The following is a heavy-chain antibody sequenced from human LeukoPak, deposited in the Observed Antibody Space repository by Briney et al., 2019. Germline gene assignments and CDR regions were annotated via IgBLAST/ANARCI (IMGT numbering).Heavy chain of an antibody. J-gene: IGHJ4*02. CDR1: GGSFSGYY. CDR3: ARGPWYCSSTSCSSSGFDY. D-gene: IGHD2-2*01. Sequence: SETLSLTCAVYGGSFSGYYCSWIRQPPGKGLEWSGEINHSGSTNYNPSLKSRVTISVDTSKNQFSLKLSSVTAADTAVYYCARGPWYCSSTSCSSSGFDYWGQGTLVTVSS. CDR2: INHSGST. V-gene: IGHV4-34*01.